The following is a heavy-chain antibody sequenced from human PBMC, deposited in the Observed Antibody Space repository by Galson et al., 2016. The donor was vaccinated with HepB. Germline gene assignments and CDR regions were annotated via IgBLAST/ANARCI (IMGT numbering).Heavy chain of an antibody. J-gene: IGHJ3*02. CDR1: GGSISSDDYY. D-gene: IGHD1-26*01. V-gene: IGHV4-30-4*01. Sequence: TLSLTCTVSGGSISSDDYYWSWIRQPPGKGLEWIGYIYYSGSTYYNPSLKSRLTISVDTSKNQFSLKLNSVTAADTAVYYCARQVGRGSWAFDIWGQGTMVTVSS. CDR3: ARQVGRGSWAFDI. CDR2: IYYSGST.